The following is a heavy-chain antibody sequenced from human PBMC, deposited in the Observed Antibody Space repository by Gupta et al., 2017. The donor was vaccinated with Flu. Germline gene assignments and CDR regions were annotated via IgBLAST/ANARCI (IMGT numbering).Heavy chain of an antibody. CDR2: IKQDASEK. V-gene: IGHV3-7*01. D-gene: IGHD1-26*01. CDR3: ARDSGRFYIDY. J-gene: IGHJ4*02. CDR1: GFTMSSYW. Sequence: CEASGFTMSSYWMSWVRQAPGKGLEWVANIKQDASEKNYGDSVKGRFSISRDNAKNSHYLQMNNLRAEDTAVYYCARDSGRFYIDYWGQGTLVTVSS.